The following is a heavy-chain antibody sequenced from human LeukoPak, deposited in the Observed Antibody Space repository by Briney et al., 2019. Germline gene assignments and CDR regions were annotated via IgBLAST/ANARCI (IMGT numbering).Heavy chain of an antibody. CDR3: ARVRSGWYEDY. CDR2: ISSSNSYI. Sequence: PGGSLRLSCAASGFTFSSYSMNWVRQAPGKGLEWVSYISSSNSYIYYVDSVKGRFTISRDNAKNSLYPQMNSLRAEDTAVYYCARVRSGWYEDYWGQGTLVTVSS. D-gene: IGHD6-19*01. CDR1: GFTFSSYS. V-gene: IGHV3-21*01. J-gene: IGHJ4*02.